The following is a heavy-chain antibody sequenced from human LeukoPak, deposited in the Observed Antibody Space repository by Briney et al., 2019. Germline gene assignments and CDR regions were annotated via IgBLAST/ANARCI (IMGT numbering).Heavy chain of an antibody. Sequence: GASVKVSCKASGYTFTGYDINWVRQATGQGLEWMGWMNPNSGNTGYAQKFQGRVTMTRNTSISTAYMELRSLRSDDTAVYYCASHMITFGGVIVMDAFDIWGQGTMVTVSS. CDR1: GYTFTGYD. CDR2: MNPNSGNT. V-gene: IGHV1-8*01. D-gene: IGHD3-16*02. J-gene: IGHJ3*02. CDR3: ASHMITFGGVIVMDAFDI.